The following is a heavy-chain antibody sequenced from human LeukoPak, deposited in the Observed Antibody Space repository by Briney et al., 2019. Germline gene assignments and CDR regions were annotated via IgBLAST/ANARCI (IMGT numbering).Heavy chain of an antibody. Sequence: APVTVSCKASGYTFTSYDINWVRQATGQGREWMGWMNPNSGNTGYAQKFQGRVTMTRNTSISTAYMELSSLRSEDTAVYYCARDYGDYVDYWGQGTLVTVSS. CDR2: MNPNSGNT. CDR3: ARDYGDYVDY. V-gene: IGHV1-8*01. J-gene: IGHJ4*02. D-gene: IGHD4-17*01. CDR1: GYTFTSYD.